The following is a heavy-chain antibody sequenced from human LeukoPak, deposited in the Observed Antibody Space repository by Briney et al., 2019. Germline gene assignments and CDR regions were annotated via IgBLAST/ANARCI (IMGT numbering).Heavy chain of an antibody. CDR2: ISAYNGNT. J-gene: IGHJ3*02. D-gene: IGHD2-2*01. Sequence: ASVKVSCKASGYTFTSYGISWVRQAPGQGLEWMGWISAYNGNTNYAQKLQGRVTMTTDTSTSTAYMELRSLRSDDTAVYYCASPGYCSSTSCYSGDAFDIWGQGTMVTVSS. CDR3: ASPGYCSSTSCYSGDAFDI. CDR1: GYTFTSYG. V-gene: IGHV1-18*01.